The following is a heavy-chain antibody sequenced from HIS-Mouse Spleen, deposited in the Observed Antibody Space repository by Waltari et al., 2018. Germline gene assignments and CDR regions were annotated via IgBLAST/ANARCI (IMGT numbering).Heavy chain of an antibody. V-gene: IGHV1-2*02. CDR1: GYTCTGYY. D-gene: IGHD2-15*01. J-gene: IGHJ5*02. CDR2: INPNSGGT. CDR3: ASPSLGYGGKGNWFDP. Sequence: QVQLVQSGAEVKKPGAAVKVSCKASGYTCTGYYMHWVRQAPGQGLEWMGWINPNSGGTNYAQKFQGRVTMTRDTSISTAYMELSRLRSDDTAVYYCASPSLGYGGKGNWFDPWGQGTLVTVSS.